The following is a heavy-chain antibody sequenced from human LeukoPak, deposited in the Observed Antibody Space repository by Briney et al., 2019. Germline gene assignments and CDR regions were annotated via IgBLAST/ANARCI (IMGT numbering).Heavy chain of an antibody. J-gene: IGHJ5*02. CDR3: ARADRLHGGPYLIGP. CDR2: INPNSGGT. V-gene: IGHV1-2*02. D-gene: IGHD2-21*01. Sequence: ASVKVSCKTSGYSFTDYYMYWVRQAPGQWLEWMGWINPNSGGTSSAQKFQGRVTMTRDTSITTVYMEVSWLTSDDTAIYYCARADRLHGGPYLIGPWGQGTLVTVSS. CDR1: GYSFTDYY.